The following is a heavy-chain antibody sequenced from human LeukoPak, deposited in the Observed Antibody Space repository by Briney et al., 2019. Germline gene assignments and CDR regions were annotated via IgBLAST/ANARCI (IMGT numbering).Heavy chain of an antibody. D-gene: IGHD1-26*01. CDR1: GGSISSYY. Sequence: PSETLSLTCTVSGGSISSYYWSWIRQPPGKGLEWIGYIYYSGSTNYNPSLKSRVTISVDTSKNQFSLKLNSVTAADTAVYYCARIGRELPSYFDYWGQGTLVTVSS. V-gene: IGHV4-59*01. CDR2: IYYSGST. CDR3: ARIGRELPSYFDY. J-gene: IGHJ4*02.